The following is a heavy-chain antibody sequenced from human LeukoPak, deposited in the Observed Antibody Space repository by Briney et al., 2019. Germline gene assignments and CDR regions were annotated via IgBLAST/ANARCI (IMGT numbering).Heavy chain of an antibody. CDR1: GFTFSSYA. CDR2: ISYDGSNK. J-gene: IGHJ4*02. V-gene: IGHV3-30-3*01. Sequence: GGSLRLSCAASGFTFSSYAMHWVRQAPGKGLEWVAVISYDGSNKYYADSVKGRFTISRDNSKNTLYLQMNSLRAEDTAVYYCARVSSSSVDYFDYWGQGTLVTVSS. D-gene: IGHD6-6*01. CDR3: ARVSSSSVDYFDY.